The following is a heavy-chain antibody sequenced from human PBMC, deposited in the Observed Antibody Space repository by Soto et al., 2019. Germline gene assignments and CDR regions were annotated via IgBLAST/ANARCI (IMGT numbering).Heavy chain of an antibody. CDR3: ARDGGFGELKY. CDR1: GDTFSGYP. V-gene: IGHV1-69*18. Sequence: QVQLVQSGAELKKPGSSVKVSCKASGDTFSGYPINWVRQAPGEGLEWMGRIIPVFGTTNDAQRFEGRVTFTEDESTKTAYMELRGLLSEDTAVYYCARDGGFGELKYWGPGTLVTGSS. J-gene: IGHJ4*02. CDR2: IIPVFGTT. D-gene: IGHD3-10*01.